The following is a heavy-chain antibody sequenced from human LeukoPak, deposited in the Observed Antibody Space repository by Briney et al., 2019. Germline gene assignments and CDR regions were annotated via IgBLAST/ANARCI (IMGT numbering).Heavy chain of an antibody. D-gene: IGHD2-15*01. V-gene: IGHV3-48*01. J-gene: IGHJ4*02. CDR1: GFTLSSYS. CDR3: ARTRIGYCSGGSCYRYPFDY. Sequence: GGSLRLSCAASGFTLSSYSMNWVRQAPGKGLEWVSYISSSSSTIYYADSVKGRFTISRDNAKNSLYLQMNSLRAEDTAVYYCARTRIGYCSGGSCYRYPFDYWGQGTLVTVSS. CDR2: ISSSSSTI.